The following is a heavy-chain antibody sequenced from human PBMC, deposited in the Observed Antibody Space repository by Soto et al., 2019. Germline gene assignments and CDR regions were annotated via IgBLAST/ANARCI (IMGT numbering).Heavy chain of an antibody. CDR2: IVVGSGNT. J-gene: IGHJ5*02. V-gene: IGHV1-58*01. CDR1: GFTFTSSA. Sequence: GASVKVSCKASGFTFTSSAVQWVRQARGPRLEWIGWIVVGSGNTNYAQKFQERVTITRDMSTSTAYMELSSLRSEDTAVYYCAAIPASYDSSGSAPRWFDPWGQGTLVTVSS. CDR3: AAIPASYDSSGSAPRWFDP. D-gene: IGHD3-22*01.